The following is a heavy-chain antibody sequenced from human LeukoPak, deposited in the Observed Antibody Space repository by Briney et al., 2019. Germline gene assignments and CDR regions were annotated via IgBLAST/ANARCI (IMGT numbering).Heavy chain of an antibody. CDR3: AKDRYSSGWYQTTAYPFDY. Sequence: GGSLRLSCAASGFTFSNYAMSWVRQAPGKGLEWVSAISGSGGSTYYADSVKGRFTISRDNSKNTLYLQMNSLRAEDTAVYYCAKDRYSSGWYQTTAYPFDYWGQGTLVTVSS. D-gene: IGHD6-19*01. CDR2: ISGSGGST. V-gene: IGHV3-23*01. J-gene: IGHJ4*02. CDR1: GFTFSNYA.